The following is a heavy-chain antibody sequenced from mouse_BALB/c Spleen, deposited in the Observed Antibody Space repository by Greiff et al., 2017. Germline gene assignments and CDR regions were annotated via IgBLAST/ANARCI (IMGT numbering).Heavy chain of an antibody. D-gene: IGHD1-1*01. J-gene: IGHJ3*01. Sequence: DVHLVESGGGLVQPGGSRKLSCAASGFTFSSFGMHWVRQAPEKGLEWVAYISSGSSTIYYADTVKGRFTISRDNPKNTLFLQMTSLRSEDTAMYYCARSSYYGSSLAWFAYWGQGTLVTVSA. CDR1: GFTFSSFG. V-gene: IGHV5-17*02. CDR3: ARSSYYGSSLAWFAY. CDR2: ISSGSSTI.